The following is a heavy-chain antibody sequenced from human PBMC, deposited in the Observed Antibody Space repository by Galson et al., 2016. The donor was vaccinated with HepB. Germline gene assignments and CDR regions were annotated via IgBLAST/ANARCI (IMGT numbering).Heavy chain of an antibody. Sequence: SLRLSCAVSGFTVSTYYMSWVRQAPGKGLEWVSVIYTDGETHFADSVKRRSSIPRDLSRNTLYLQMNSLRVEDTALYYCARYRFFFGSGSYSLRRGYYHGMDVWGQGTTVTVSS. V-gene: IGHV3-53*05. CDR1: GFTVSTYY. CDR2: IYTDGET. D-gene: IGHD3-10*01. CDR3: ARYRFFFGSGSYSLRRGYYHGMDV. J-gene: IGHJ6*02.